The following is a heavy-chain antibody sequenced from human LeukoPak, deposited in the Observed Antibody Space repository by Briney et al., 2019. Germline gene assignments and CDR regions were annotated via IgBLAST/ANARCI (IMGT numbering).Heavy chain of an antibody. D-gene: IGHD3-10*01. J-gene: IGHJ4*01. V-gene: IGHV3-30*18. CDR2: ISHDGSNK. Sequence: GRSLRLSCAASGFTFSSYGMHWVRQAPGKGLQWVALISHDGSNKYYADSVRGRFTISRDNSKNTLYLQMNSLRAEDTAVYYCAKGYYYGSGSYYNSFDYWGQGTLVTVSS. CDR1: GFTFSSYG. CDR3: AKGYYYGSGSYYNSFDY.